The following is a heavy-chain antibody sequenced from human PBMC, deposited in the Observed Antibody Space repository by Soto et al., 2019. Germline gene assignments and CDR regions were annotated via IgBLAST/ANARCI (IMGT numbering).Heavy chain of an antibody. CDR2: IYYSGST. V-gene: IGHV4-31*03. Sequence: PSETLSLTCTVSGGSISSGGYYWSWIRQHPGKGLEWIGYIYYSGSTYYNPSLKSRVTISVDTSKNQFSLKLSSVTAADTAVYYCARGAPMVRGNDYYYMDVWGKGTTVTSP. D-gene: IGHD3-10*01. CDR3: ARGAPMVRGNDYYYMDV. CDR1: GGSISSGGYY. J-gene: IGHJ6*03.